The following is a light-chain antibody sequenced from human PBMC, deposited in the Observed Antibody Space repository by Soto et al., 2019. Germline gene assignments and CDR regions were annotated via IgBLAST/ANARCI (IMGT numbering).Light chain of an antibody. CDR1: QSISSW. CDR3: QQYNSYSWS. V-gene: IGKV1-5*01. J-gene: IGKJ1*01. Sequence: DILMTQSPSTLAASVGDRVTITCRASQSISSWLAWYQQKPGKAPKLLIYDASSLESGVPSRFSGSGSGTEFTLSISNLQPDDFATYDCQQYNSYSWSFGQGTKVEIK. CDR2: DAS.